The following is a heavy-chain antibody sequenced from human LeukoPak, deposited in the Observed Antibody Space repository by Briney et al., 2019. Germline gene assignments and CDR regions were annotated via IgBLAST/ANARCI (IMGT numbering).Heavy chain of an antibody. J-gene: IGHJ4*02. D-gene: IGHD6-13*01. CDR1: GFTFSSYW. CDR2: INSDGSST. CDR3: AKGGEPRWYGIW. V-gene: IGHV3-74*01. Sequence: TGGSLRLSCAASGFTFSSYWMHWVRQAPGKGLVWVSRINSDGSSTSYADSVKGRFTISRDNSKNTLYLQMSSLRAEDTAVYYCAKGGEPRWYGIWWGQGTLVTVSS.